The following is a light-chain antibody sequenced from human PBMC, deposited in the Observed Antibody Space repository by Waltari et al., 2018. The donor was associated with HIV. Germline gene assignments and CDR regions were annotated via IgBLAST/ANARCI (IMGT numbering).Light chain of an antibody. CDR3: QQYGSSPIT. J-gene: IGKJ5*01. CDR1: RGVSRTH. Sequence: SRRAMRGVSRTHVAWHEQTPGQAARRLIDGAASSATGSPDRFSGSGSETDFTLTSSRLEPEDFAVYYCQQYGSSPITFGQGTRLEIK. V-gene: IGKV3-20*01. CDR2: GAA.